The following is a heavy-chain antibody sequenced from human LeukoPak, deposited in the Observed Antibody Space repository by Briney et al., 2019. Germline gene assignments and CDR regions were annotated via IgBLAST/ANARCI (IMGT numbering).Heavy chain of an antibody. CDR1: GYSITEYY. V-gene: IGHV1-46*01. CDR3: ARDGNYGMDV. D-gene: IGHD1-1*01. J-gene: IGHJ6*02. Sequence: SVKDSCKASGYSITEYYMHWVRQAPGQALEWMGIINPRDGGTSYAQKFQGRVTMARDTSTSTVYMELSSLRSEDTALYFCARDGNYGMDVWGQGTTVTVSS. CDR2: INPRDGGT.